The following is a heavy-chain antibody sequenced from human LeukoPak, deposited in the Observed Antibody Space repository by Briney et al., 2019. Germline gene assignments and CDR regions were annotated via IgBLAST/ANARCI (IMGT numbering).Heavy chain of an antibody. CDR2: VFYSGST. D-gene: IGHD3-9*01. J-gene: IGHJ3*02. Sequence: PSETLSLTCTVSGDSISSSSFYWAWIRQPPGKGLEYIGSVFYSGSTYYNPPLRSRVTFSVDTSKNQFSLKLTSVTAADTAVYYCARLDKRVHNTFDIWGQGTMVTVSS. CDR3: ARLDKRVHNTFDI. CDR1: GDSISSSSFY. V-gene: IGHV4-39*01.